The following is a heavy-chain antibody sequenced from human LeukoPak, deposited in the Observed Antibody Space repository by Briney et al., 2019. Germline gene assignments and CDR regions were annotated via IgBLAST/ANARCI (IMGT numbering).Heavy chain of an antibody. CDR1: GFTFNSYA. CDR3: ARVGDYGALDI. D-gene: IGHD4-17*01. V-gene: IGHV3-64*02. J-gene: IGHJ3*02. CDR2: ISSNGGNT. Sequence: GGSLRLSCAASGFTFNSYAMHWVRQAPGKGLEYVSAISSNGGNTYYADSVKGRFTISRDNSKNTLYLQMGCLRAEDMAVYHCARVGDYGALDIWGQGTMVTVSS.